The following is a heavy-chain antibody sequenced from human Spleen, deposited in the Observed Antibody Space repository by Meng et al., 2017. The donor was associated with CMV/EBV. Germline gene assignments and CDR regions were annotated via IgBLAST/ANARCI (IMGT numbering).Heavy chain of an antibody. CDR1: GLCVSTRGVS. J-gene: IGHJ4*02. CDR2: THLNDDN. D-gene: IGHD5-18*01. Sequence: TLSGLCVSTRGVSVGWIRQRPGKALEWLGSTHLNDDNRYSPTLKSRLTISKDTSKNQVVLTMTNMDPVDTATYYCAHRRYSFGFDYWGPGTLVTVSS. CDR3: AHRRYSFGFDY. V-gene: IGHV2-5*01.